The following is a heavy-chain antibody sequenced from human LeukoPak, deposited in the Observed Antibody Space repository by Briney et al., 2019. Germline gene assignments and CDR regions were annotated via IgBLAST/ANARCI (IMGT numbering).Heavy chain of an antibody. D-gene: IGHD3-9*01. J-gene: IGHJ4*02. V-gene: IGHV4-34*12. CDR1: GGSFSGYY. Sequence: PSETLSLTCAVYGGSFSGYYWSWIRQPPGKGLEWVGTIFSSGSTYYNPSLRTRVSISVDKAKNQFSLDLGSVTAADTAVYYCARVFRPTGYYSNPRSGSFDFWGQGTLVSVSS. CDR3: ARVFRPTGYYSNPRSGSFDF. CDR2: IFSSGST.